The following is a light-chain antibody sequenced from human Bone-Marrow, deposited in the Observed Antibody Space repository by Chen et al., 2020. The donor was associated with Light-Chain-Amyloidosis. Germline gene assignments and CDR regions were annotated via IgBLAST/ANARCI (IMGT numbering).Light chain of an antibody. V-gene: IGLV6-57*02. J-gene: IGLJ3*02. CDR3: QSYDSSNLWV. CDR1: SGSIASNY. Sequence: NFMLTQPHSVSESPGKTVTISCTGSSGSIASNYVQWYQQRPGSAPTTVIYEDNQRPAGVPERFSGSIDSSSNSASLTISGLKTEDEADYYCQSYDSSNLWVFGGGTKLTVL. CDR2: EDN.